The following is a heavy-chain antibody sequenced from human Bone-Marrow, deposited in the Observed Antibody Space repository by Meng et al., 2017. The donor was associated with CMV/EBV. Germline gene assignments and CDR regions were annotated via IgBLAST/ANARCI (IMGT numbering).Heavy chain of an antibody. D-gene: IGHD3-9*01. V-gene: IGHV1-18*01. CDR2: IRPNYGNA. CDR1: GYTFTSYG. J-gene: IGHJ6*01. CDR3: TRAPPGFDVGMDV. Sequence: ASVKVSCKASGYTFTSYGISWVRQAPGQGLEWMGWIRPNYGNANYAQKLRGRVTMTTDTSTSTAYMELRSLRSDDTAVYYCTRAPPGFDVGMDVWGQGTTVTVSS.